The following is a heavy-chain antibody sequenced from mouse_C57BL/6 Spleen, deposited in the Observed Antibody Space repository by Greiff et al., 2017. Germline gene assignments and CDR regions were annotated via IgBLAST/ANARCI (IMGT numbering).Heavy chain of an antibody. V-gene: IGHV1-64*01. CDR2: IHPNSGST. CDR1: GYTFTSYW. D-gene: IGHD2-5*01. Sequence: VQLQQPGAELVKPGASVKLSCKASGYTFTSYWMHWVKQRPGQGLEWIGMIHPNSGSTNYNEKFKSKATLTVDKSSSTAYMQLSSLTSEDSAVYYCARPHYSNFAWFAYWGQGTLVTVSA. J-gene: IGHJ3*01. CDR3: ARPHYSNFAWFAY.